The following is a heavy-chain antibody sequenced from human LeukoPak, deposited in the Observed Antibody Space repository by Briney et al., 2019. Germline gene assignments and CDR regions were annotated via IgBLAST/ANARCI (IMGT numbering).Heavy chain of an antibody. D-gene: IGHD5-24*01. CDR1: GFTFSSYA. J-gene: IGHJ4*02. CDR3: AKVGDGYNEPFDY. V-gene: IGHV3-23*01. Sequence: PGGSLRLSCAASGFTFSSYAMSWVRQAPGKGLEWVSAVSGSGGSTYYADSVKGRFTISRDNSKNTLYLQMNSLRAEDAAVYYCAKVGDGYNEPFDYWGLGTLVTVSS. CDR2: VSGSGGST.